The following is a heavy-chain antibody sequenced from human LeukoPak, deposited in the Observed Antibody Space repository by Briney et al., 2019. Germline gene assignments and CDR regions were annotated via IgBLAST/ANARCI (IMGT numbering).Heavy chain of an antibody. CDR2: INPNSGGT. D-gene: IGHD3-22*01. CDR1: GYPFSNYD. Sequence: ASVTVSCKASGYPFSNYDINWVRQAPGQGLEWMGWINPNSGGTNYAQKFQGRVTMTRDTSISTAYMELSRLRSDDTAVYYCAGTYYYDSSGWATFDYWGQGTLVTVSS. CDR3: AGTYYYDSSGWATFDY. V-gene: IGHV1-2*02. J-gene: IGHJ4*02.